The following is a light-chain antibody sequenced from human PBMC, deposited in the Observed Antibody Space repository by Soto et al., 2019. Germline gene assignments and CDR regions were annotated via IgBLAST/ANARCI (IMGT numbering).Light chain of an antibody. V-gene: IGLV2-23*01. CDR3: CSYAGSRTSKV. Sequence: QSALTQPASLSGSPGQSITISCTGTSSDVGSYNLVSWYQQHPGKAPKLMIYEGSKRPSGVSNRFSGSKSGNTASLTISGLQAEDEADYYCCSYAGSRTSKVFGGGTKLSVL. CDR2: EGS. CDR1: SSDVGSYNL. J-gene: IGLJ2*01.